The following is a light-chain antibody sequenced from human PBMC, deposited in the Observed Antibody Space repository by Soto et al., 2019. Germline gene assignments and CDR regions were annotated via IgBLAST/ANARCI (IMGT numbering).Light chain of an antibody. Sequence: QSVLTQPASVSGSPGQSITISCTGTSSDVGSYNLVSWYQQHPGKAPKLMICEVSKRPSGVSNRFPGSKSGNTASLTISGLQAEDEADYYCCSYAGSSTVFGTGTKVTVL. V-gene: IGLV2-23*02. CDR1: SSDVGSYNL. CDR2: EVS. J-gene: IGLJ1*01. CDR3: CSYAGSSTV.